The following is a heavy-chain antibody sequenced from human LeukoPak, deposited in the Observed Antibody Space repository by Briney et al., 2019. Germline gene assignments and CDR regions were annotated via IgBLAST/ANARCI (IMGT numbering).Heavy chain of an antibody. Sequence: SETLSLTCAVYGGSFSGYYWSWIRQPPGKGLEWIGEINHSGSTNYNPSLKSRVTISVDTSKNQFSLKLSSVTAADTAVYYCARGGYCSGGSCYHYYYYYGMDVWGQGTTVTVSS. CDR1: GGSFSGYY. D-gene: IGHD2-15*01. CDR3: ARGGYCSGGSCYHYYYYYGMDV. V-gene: IGHV4-34*01. CDR2: INHSGST. J-gene: IGHJ6*02.